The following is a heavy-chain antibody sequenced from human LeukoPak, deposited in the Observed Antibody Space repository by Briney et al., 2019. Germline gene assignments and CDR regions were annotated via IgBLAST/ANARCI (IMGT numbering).Heavy chain of an antibody. D-gene: IGHD3-22*01. CDR3: AKKGYYDGSGYYMYYFDH. CDR2: INGGGTRT. Sequence: GGSLRLSCAASGFTFRNYAMTWVRQAPGKGLEWVSTINGGGTRTYYADSVKGRFTISRDNSKNTLYLQMDSLRAEDTAVYYCAKKGYYDGSGYYMYYFDHWGQGTLVTVSS. V-gene: IGHV3-23*01. J-gene: IGHJ4*02. CDR1: GFTFRNYA.